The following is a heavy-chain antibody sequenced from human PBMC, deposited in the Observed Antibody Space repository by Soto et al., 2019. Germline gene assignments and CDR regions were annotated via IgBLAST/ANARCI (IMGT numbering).Heavy chain of an antibody. V-gene: IGHV3-21*02. CDR3: ARDTRVADSSGYVVFDL. CDR2: ISSSSTYM. D-gene: IGHD3-22*01. CDR1: GFAFSTYT. Sequence: EVQLVESGGGLVKPGVSLRLSCAASGFAFSTYTMNWVRQAPGKGLESVSSISSSSTYMYSIDSIKGRFTISRDNAKNSLYLQMISLRIEDTAVYYCARDTRVADSSGYVVFDLWGRGTLVTVSS. J-gene: IGHJ2*01.